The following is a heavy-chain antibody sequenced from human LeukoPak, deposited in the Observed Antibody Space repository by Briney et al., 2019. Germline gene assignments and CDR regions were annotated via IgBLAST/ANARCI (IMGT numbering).Heavy chain of an antibody. CDR2: ISAYNGNT. CDR1: GYTFPNYG. Sequence: ASVKVSCKASGYTFPNYGISWVRQAPGQGLEWMGWISAYNGNTNHAQKLQGRVTMTTDTSTSTAYMELRSLRSDDTAVYYCARDVERNYLDYWGQGTLVTVSS. CDR3: ARDVERNYLDY. J-gene: IGHJ4*02. V-gene: IGHV1-18*01.